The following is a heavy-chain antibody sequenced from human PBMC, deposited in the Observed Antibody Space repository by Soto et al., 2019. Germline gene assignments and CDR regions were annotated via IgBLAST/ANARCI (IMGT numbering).Heavy chain of an antibody. CDR1: GGTFSSYT. J-gene: IGHJ4*02. V-gene: IGHV1-69*02. Sequence: QVQLVQSGAEVKKPGSSVKVSCKASGGTFSSYTISWVRQAPGQGLEWMGRIIPILGIANYAQKFQGRVTITADKSTSTAYMELSSLRSEDTAVYYCARVRFRGASGSDYWGQGTLVTVSS. D-gene: IGHD3-16*01. CDR3: ARVRFRGASGSDY. CDR2: IIPILGIA.